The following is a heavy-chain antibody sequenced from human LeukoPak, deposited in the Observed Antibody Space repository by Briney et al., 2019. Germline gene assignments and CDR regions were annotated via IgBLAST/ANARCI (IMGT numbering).Heavy chain of an antibody. J-gene: IGHJ4*02. CDR1: GFTFSSYS. CDR2: ISSSSSTI. CDR3: ARDMFLPFDF. D-gene: IGHD3-10*02. Sequence: GGSLRLSCAAYGFTFSSYSMNWVRQAPGKGLEWVSYISSSSSTIYYANSVKGRFTISRDNAKNSLYLQMNSLRAEDTAVYYCARDMFLPFDFWGQGTLVTVSS. V-gene: IGHV3-48*01.